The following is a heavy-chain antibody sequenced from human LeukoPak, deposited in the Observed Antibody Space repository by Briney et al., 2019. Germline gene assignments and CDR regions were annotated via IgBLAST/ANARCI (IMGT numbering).Heavy chain of an antibody. D-gene: IGHD4-17*01. CDR3: ARAPQDGDGDLPSHFDY. Sequence: GGSLRLSCAASGFTFSSYAMSWVRQAPGKGLECVSTISGSGGSTYYADSVKGRFTISRDNSKNTLYLQMNSLRAEDTAVYYCARAPQDGDGDLPSHFDYWGQGTLVTVSS. V-gene: IGHV3-23*01. CDR2: ISGSGGST. J-gene: IGHJ4*02. CDR1: GFTFSSYA.